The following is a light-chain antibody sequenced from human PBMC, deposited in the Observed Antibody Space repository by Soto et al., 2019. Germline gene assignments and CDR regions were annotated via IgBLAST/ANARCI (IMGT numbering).Light chain of an antibody. Sequence: DIQMTQSPSTLSASVGDRVTITCRASQSISSWLAWYQQKPGKALKLLIYKAASLESGVPSRFSGSGSVTEFTLTISSLQPDDFATYYCQQYNSYWGTFGQGTKVEIK. CDR1: QSISSW. CDR3: QQYNSYWGT. CDR2: KAA. V-gene: IGKV1-5*03. J-gene: IGKJ1*01.